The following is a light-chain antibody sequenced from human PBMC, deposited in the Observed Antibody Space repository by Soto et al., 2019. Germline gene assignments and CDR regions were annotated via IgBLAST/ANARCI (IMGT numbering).Light chain of an antibody. V-gene: IGKV1-39*01. CDR2: AAS. J-gene: IGKJ4*01. CDR3: QQSYGTPLT. CDR1: QSISNY. Sequence: DMEMTQSPSSLSASVGDRVTITCRASQSISNYLNWYQHKPGKVPKLLIYAASSVQSGVPTRFSGSGSGTDFTLTRNGLQPEDFATYYCQQSYGTPLTFGGGTKIEIK.